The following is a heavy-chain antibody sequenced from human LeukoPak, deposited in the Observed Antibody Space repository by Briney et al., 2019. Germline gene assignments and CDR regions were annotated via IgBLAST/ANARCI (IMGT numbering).Heavy chain of an antibody. CDR1: EYTFSGYY. J-gene: IGHJ4*02. CDR2: INPNSGVT. V-gene: IGHV1-2*02. D-gene: IGHD3-10*01. CDR3: ARVGAFRSGTYLPY. Sequence: ASVKVSCKVSEYTFSGYYMHWVRQAPGQGLEWMGWINPNSGVTNYAQNFQGRVTMTRDTSINTAYMELSSLRSDDTAVYYCARVGAFRSGTYLPYWVQ.